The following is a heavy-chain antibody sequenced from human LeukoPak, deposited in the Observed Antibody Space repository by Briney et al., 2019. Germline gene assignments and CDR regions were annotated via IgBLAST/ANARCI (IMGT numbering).Heavy chain of an antibody. CDR1: GDTLTGYY. D-gene: IGHD6-13*01. Sequence: RASVKVSCKASGDTLTGYYMHWVRQAPGQGLEWMGWINPNSGGTNYAQKFQGRVTMTRDTSISTAYMELSRLRSDDTAVYYCAVNIIAAAGTSAFDYWGQGTLVTVSS. J-gene: IGHJ4*02. CDR2: INPNSGGT. CDR3: AVNIIAAAGTSAFDY. V-gene: IGHV1-2*02.